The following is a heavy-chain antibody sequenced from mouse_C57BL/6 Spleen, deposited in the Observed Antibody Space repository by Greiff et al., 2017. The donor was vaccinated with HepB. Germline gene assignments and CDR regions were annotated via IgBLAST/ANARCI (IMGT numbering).Heavy chain of an antibody. CDR1: GFTFSDYG. CDR2: ISSGSSTI. J-gene: IGHJ2*01. CDR3: AREGDYGGLYFDY. V-gene: IGHV5-17*01. Sequence: EVMLVESGGGLVKPGGSLKLSCAASGFTFSDYGMHWVRQAPEKGLEWVAYISSGSSTIYYADTVKGRFTISRDNAKNTLFLQMTSLRSEDTAMYYCAREGDYGGLYFDYWGQGTTLTVSS. D-gene: IGHD2-4*01.